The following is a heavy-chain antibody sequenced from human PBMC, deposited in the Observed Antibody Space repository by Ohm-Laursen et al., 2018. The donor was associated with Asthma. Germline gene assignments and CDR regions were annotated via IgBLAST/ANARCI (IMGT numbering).Heavy chain of an antibody. J-gene: IGHJ5*02. CDR2: INHSGNT. Sequence: SETLSLTCTVSGGSISSSSYYWGWIRQPPGKGLEWIGEINHSGNTNYNPSLKSRVTISVDTSKNQFSLKLTSVTAADTAVYYCARNNWFDPWGQGILVTVSS. V-gene: IGHV4-39*07. CDR1: GGSISSSSYY. CDR3: ARNNWFDP.